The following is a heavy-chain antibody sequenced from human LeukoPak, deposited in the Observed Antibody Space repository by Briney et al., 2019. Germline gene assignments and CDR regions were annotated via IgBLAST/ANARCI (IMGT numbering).Heavy chain of an antibody. Sequence: GASVKVSCKASGYTFTGYYMHWVRQAPGQGLEWMGRIIPILGIANYAQKFQGRVTITADKSTSTAYMELSSLRSEDTAVYYCAIMTTTGDGKFDYWGQGTLVTVSS. CDR2: IIPILGIA. V-gene: IGHV1-69*02. J-gene: IGHJ4*02. D-gene: IGHD1-26*01. CDR3: AIMTTTGDGKFDY. CDR1: GYTFTGYY.